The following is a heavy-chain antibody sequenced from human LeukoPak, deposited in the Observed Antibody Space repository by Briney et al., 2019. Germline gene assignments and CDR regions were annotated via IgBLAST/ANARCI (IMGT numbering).Heavy chain of an antibody. D-gene: IGHD3-16*02. CDR3: ARVLGSMITFGGVIPSSFDY. CDR1: GGSISSYY. J-gene: IGHJ4*02. CDR2: IYYSGST. Sequence: PETLSLTCTVSGGSISSYYWSWIRQPPGKGLEWIGYIYYSGSTNYNPSLKSRVTISVDTSKNQFSLKLSSVTAADTAVYYCARVLGSMITFGGVIPSSFDYWGQGTLVTVSS. V-gene: IGHV4-59*01.